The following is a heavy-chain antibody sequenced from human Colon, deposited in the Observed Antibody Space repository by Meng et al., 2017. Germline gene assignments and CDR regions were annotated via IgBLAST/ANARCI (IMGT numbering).Heavy chain of an antibody. D-gene: IGHD3-22*01. J-gene: IGHJ2*01. CDR1: GYSISSGYY. V-gene: IGHV4-38-2*02. CDR3: ARDYYDSSGYYAWYFDL. Sequence: SETLSLTCTVSGYSISSGYYWGWIRQPPGKGLEWIGSIYHSGSTYYNPSLKSRVTISVDTSKHQFSLKLSSVTAADTAVYYCARDYYDSSGYYAWYFDLWGRGTLVTVSS. CDR2: IYHSGST.